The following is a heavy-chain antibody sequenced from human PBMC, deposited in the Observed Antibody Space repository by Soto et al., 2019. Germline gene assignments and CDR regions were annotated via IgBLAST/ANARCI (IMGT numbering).Heavy chain of an antibody. D-gene: IGHD2-15*01. CDR1: GGTFSSYA. J-gene: IGHJ6*02. CDR2: IIPIFGTA. CDR3: ARDSYCSGGSCYSHYYYGMDV. V-gene: IGHV1-69*06. Sequence: QVQLVQSGAEVQKPGSSVKVSCKASGGTFSSYAISWVRQAPGQGLEWMGGIIPIFGTANYAQKFQGRVTITADKSTSTAYMELSSLRSEDTAVYYCARDSYCSGGSCYSHYYYGMDVWGQGTTVTVSS.